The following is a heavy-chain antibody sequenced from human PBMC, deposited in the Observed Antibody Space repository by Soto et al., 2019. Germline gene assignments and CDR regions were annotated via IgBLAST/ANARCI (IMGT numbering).Heavy chain of an antibody. J-gene: IGHJ4*02. D-gene: IGHD1-26*01. CDR1: GFTFSSYA. CDR2: ISGSGGST. V-gene: IGHV3-23*01. Sequence: EVQLLESGGGLVQPGGSLRLSCAASGFTFSSYAMSWVRQAPGKGLEWVSAISGSGGSTYYADSVKGRFTISRDNSKNTRYLQMNSLRAEDTAVDYWAIFPSGSYGLDYWGQGTLVTVSS. CDR3: AIFPSGSYGLDY.